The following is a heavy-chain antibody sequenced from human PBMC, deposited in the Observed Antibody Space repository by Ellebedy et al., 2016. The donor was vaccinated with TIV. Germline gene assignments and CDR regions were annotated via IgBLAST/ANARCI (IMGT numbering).Heavy chain of an antibody. D-gene: IGHD6-19*01. CDR3: ATNAGAGPDDALDI. J-gene: IGHJ3*02. V-gene: IGHV4-59*08. Sequence: MPSETLSLTCTVSGGSITRHYWSWIRQSPGKGLEWIGYVLYSGSTNYNPSLKRRVTISVDTSKTQFSLKLSSVTAAYTAVYFCATNAGAGPDDALDIWGQGTMVTVSS. CDR2: VLYSGST. CDR1: GGSITRHY.